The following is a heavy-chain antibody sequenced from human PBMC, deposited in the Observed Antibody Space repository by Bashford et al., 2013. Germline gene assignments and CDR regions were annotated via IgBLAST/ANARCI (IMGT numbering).Heavy chain of an antibody. CDR1: GFTFSSYS. D-gene: IGHD5-12*01. J-gene: IGHJ4*02. CDR2: ISSSSSYI. V-gene: IGHV3-21*01. CDR3: ARDAGVATTTGMIDY. Sequence: GSLRLSCAASGFTFSSYSMNWVRQAPGKGLEWVSSISSSSSYIYYADSVKGRFTISRDNAKNSLYLQMNSLRAEDTAVYYCARDAGVATTTGMIDYWGQGTLVTVSS.